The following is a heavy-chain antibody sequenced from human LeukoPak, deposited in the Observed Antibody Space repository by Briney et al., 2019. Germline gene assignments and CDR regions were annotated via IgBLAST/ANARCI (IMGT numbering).Heavy chain of an antibody. CDR1: GFTFSSNW. CDR2: ISGSGGTT. V-gene: IGHV3-23*01. J-gene: IGHJ4*02. CDR3: AKCRYGSGSFPFFDY. D-gene: IGHD3-10*01. Sequence: GGSLRLSCEPSGFTFSSNWMSWVRQAPGKGLEWVSDISGSGGTTSYEDSVKGRFTISRDNSKNTLYLEMYSLRADDTAVYFCAKCRYGSGSFPFFDYWGQGTLVTVSS.